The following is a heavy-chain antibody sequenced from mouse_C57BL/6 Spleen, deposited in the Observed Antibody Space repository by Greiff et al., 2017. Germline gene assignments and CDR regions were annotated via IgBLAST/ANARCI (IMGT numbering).Heavy chain of an antibody. CDR3: ARLGSSQYYYAMDY. D-gene: IGHD1-1*01. CDR2: IWSGGST. V-gene: IGHV2-2*01. J-gene: IGHJ4*01. CDR1: GFSLTSYG. Sequence: QVQLKESGPGLVQPSQSLSITCTVSGFSLTSYGVHWVRQSPGKGLEWLGVIWSGGSTDYNAAYISRQGISKDNSKSKVFFKMHSLQAYDTAIYYYARLGSSQYYYAMDYWGQGTSVTVSS.